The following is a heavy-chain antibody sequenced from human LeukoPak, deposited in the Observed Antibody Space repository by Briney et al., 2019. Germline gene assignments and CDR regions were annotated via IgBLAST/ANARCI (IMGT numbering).Heavy chain of an antibody. CDR2: IYYSGST. J-gene: IGHJ4*02. CDR3: ARARRDFWSGYLDYFDY. D-gene: IGHD3-3*01. CDR1: GGSFSGYY. V-gene: IGHV4-34*09. Sequence: SETLSLTCAVYGGSFSGYYWSWIRQPPGKGLEWIGYIYYSGSTYYNPSLKSRVTISIDTSKNQFSLKLSSVTAADTAVYYCARARRDFWSGYLDYFDYWGQGTLVTVSS.